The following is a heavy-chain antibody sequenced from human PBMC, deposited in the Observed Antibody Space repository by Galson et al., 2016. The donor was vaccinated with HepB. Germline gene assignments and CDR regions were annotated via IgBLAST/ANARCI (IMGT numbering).Heavy chain of an antibody. CDR2: IYRNGNT. CDR1: DASISSSNW. J-gene: IGHJ6*02. V-gene: IGHV4-4*02. Sequence: SETLSLTCAVSDASISSSNWWTWVRQPPGKGLEWVGEIYRNGNTNLNPSLKSRVTISLDKSKNHFSLNLSSVTAADTAVDYCTRVPNSGSYPYPYSYGMDVWGQGTTVTVSS. CDR3: TRVPNSGSYPYPYSYGMDV. D-gene: IGHD1-26*01.